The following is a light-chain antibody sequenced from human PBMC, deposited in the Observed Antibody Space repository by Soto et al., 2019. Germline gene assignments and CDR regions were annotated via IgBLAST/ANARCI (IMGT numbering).Light chain of an antibody. CDR1: RDIYIN. V-gene: IGKV3-15*01. CDR3: QQYSKWPPIT. CDR2: GGS. Sequence: EIVMTQSPATLSVSLGETATLSCTATRDIYINLAWYQQKPGQAPRLLIYGGSTRATGVPDRFSGSGSGTEFTLTISSLQSEDFAIYYCQQYSKWPPITFGPGTKVDIK. J-gene: IGKJ3*01.